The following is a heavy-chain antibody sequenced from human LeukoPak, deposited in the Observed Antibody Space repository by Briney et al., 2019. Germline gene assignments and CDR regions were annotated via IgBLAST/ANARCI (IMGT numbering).Heavy chain of an antibody. Sequence: EASVKVSFKASGYTFTSYGISWVRQAPGQGLEWMGWINPNSGGTNYAQKFQGRVTMTRDTSISTAYMELSRLRSDDTAVYYCARASLSRVVVVITPLWYWGQGTLVTVSS. J-gene: IGHJ4*02. CDR3: ARASLSRVVVVITPLWY. CDR2: INPNSGGT. D-gene: IGHD3-22*01. V-gene: IGHV1-2*02. CDR1: GYTFTSYG.